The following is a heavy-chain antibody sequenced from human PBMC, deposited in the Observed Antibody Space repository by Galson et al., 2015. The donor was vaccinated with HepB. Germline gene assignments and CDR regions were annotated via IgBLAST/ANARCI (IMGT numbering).Heavy chain of an antibody. J-gene: IGHJ4*02. D-gene: IGHD3-22*01. CDR1: GDSLSSDSYY. Sequence: ETLSLTCTVSGDSLSSDSYYWGWIRQPPGKTLEWIGSIFYSGSTYHNPSLQSRVTMSVDTSKNKFSLKLASVSAADPAVYYCARPHRSGYYYLFEYWGQGALVTVSS. V-gene: IGHV4-39*01. CDR2: IFYSGST. CDR3: ARPHRSGYYYLFEY.